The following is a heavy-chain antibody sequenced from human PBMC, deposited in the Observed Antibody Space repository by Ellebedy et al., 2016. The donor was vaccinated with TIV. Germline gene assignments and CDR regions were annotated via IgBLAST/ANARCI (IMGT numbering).Heavy chain of an antibody. CDR1: GYSISSNYY. V-gene: IGHV4-38-2*02. J-gene: IGHJ4*02. Sequence: MPGGSLRLSCTVSGYSISSNYYWGWIRQPPGKGLEWIGSVYYSGSTNYNPSLKSRVTISLDTSNNQFSLKLGSVTAADTAMYYCARENNDSGVGGFDYWGQGTLVTVSS. CDR3: ARENNDSGVGGFDY. CDR2: VYYSGST. D-gene: IGHD3-16*01.